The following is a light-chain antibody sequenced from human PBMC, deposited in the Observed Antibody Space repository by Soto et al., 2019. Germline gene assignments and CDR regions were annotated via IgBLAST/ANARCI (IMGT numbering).Light chain of an antibody. V-gene: IGKV3-15*01. J-gene: IGKJ1*01. CDR2: GAS. Sequence: EVVMTQSPATLSVSPGERATLSCGASQSVRSYLAWYQQKPGQAPRLLIHGASTRAPGIPARFSGSGSGTDFTLTISSLQSEDFAVYYCHQYAHWPQTFGQGTKVDIK. CDR3: HQYAHWPQT. CDR1: QSVRSY.